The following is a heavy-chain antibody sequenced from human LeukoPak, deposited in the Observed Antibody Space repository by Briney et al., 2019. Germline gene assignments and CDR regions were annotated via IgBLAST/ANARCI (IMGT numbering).Heavy chain of an antibody. CDR2: IYPGDSDT. Sequence: GESLKTSFKGSGYRPTSYWIGRVRPMPGKGLEWMGIIYPGDSDTRYSPSFQGQVTISADKSISTAYLQWSSLKASDTAMYYCARSHREDNWFDPWGQGTLVTVSS. V-gene: IGHV5-51*01. D-gene: IGHD1-14*01. J-gene: IGHJ5*02. CDR3: ARSHREDNWFDP. CDR1: GYRPTSYW.